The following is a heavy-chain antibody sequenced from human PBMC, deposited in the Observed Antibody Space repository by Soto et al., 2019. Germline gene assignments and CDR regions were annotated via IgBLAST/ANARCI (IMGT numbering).Heavy chain of an antibody. CDR3: ARQAAGTTYYGMDV. CDR2: IIPIFGTA. D-gene: IGHD1-7*01. Sequence: SVKVSCKASGGTFSSYAISWVRQAPGQGLEWMGGIIPIFGTANYAQKFQGRVTITADKSTSTAYMELSSLRSEDTAVYYCARQAAGTTYYGMDVWGQGTTVTVSS. J-gene: IGHJ6*02. CDR1: GGTFSSYA. V-gene: IGHV1-69*06.